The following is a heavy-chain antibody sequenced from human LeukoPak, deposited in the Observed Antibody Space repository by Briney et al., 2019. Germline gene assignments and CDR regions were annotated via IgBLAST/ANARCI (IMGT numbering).Heavy chain of an antibody. CDR3: ARAPALEVVPAADNGWVDY. Sequence: SGGSLRLSCAASGFTFSSYAMHWVRQAPGKGLEWVAVVSYDGGNKYYADSVKGRFTISRDNSKNTLYLQMNSLRAEDTAVYYCARAPALEVVPAADNGWVDYWGQGTLVTVSS. CDR1: GFTFSSYA. J-gene: IGHJ4*02. D-gene: IGHD2-2*01. CDR2: VSYDGGNK. V-gene: IGHV3-30-3*01.